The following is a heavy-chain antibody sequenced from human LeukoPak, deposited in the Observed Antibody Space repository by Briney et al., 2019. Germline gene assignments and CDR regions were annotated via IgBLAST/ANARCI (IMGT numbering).Heavy chain of an antibody. V-gene: IGHV3-30*18. Sequence: GGSLRLSCAASGFTFSSYGMHWVRQAPGKGLERVAVISYDGSNKYYADSVKGRFTISRDNSKNTLYLQMNSLRAEDTAVYYCAKDRYDFWSGAYFDYWGQGTLVTVSS. CDR2: ISYDGSNK. CDR1: GFTFSSYG. CDR3: AKDRYDFWSGAYFDY. J-gene: IGHJ4*02. D-gene: IGHD3-3*01.